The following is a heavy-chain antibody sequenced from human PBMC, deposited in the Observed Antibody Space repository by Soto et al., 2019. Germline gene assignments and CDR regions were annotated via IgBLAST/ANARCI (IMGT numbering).Heavy chain of an antibody. CDR1: GGTFSSYA. Sequence: QVQLVQSGAEVKKPGSSVKVSCKASGGTFSSYAISWVRQAPGQGLEWMGGIIPIFGTANYAQKFQGRVTITADESTSIAYMELSSLRSEDTAVYYCASSVRTNGVWGHGDYWGQGTLVTVSS. CDR2: IIPIFGTA. CDR3: ASSVRTNGVWGHGDY. J-gene: IGHJ4*02. V-gene: IGHV1-69*01. D-gene: IGHD2-8*01.